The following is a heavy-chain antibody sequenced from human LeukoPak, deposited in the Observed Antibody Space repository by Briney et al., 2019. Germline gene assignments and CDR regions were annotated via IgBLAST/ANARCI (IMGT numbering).Heavy chain of an antibody. CDR2: ISISSSTI. CDR1: GFTFSSYS. V-gene: IGHV3-48*01. Sequence: GGSLRLSCAASGFTFSSYSMNWVRQAPGKGLGWGSYISISSSTIYYADSVKGRFTISRDNAKNSLYLQMNSLRAEDTAVYYCARVIEENWNERYFDYWGQGTLVTVSS. CDR3: ARVIEENWNERYFDY. J-gene: IGHJ4*02. D-gene: IGHD1-1*01.